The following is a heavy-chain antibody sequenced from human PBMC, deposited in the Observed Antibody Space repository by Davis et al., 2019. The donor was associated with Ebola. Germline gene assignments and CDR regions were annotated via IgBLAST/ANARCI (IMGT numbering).Heavy chain of an antibody. Sequence: PGGSLRLSCAASGFTFSSYWMHWVRQAPGKGLVWVSRINSDGSSTSYADSVKGRFTISRDNAKNTLYLQMNSLRAEDTAVYYCARDVYPRSIVGATTVDYWGQGTLVTVSS. J-gene: IGHJ4*02. V-gene: IGHV3-74*01. CDR1: GFTFSSYW. CDR2: INSDGSST. D-gene: IGHD1-26*01. CDR3: ARDVYPRSIVGATTVDY.